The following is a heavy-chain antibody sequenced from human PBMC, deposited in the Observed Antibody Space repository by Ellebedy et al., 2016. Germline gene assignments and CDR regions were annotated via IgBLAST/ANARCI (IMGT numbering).Heavy chain of an antibody. V-gene: IGHV3-11*01. CDR1: GFTFSDYY. CDR3: ARLTGAYPY. D-gene: IGHD3-16*01. J-gene: IGHJ4*02. Sequence: GESLKISXAVSGFTFSDYYMTWIRQAPGKGLEWVSYISSSGSTIYYADFLKGRITVSRDNAKNSLYLQMNSLRAEDTAIYYCARLTGAYPYWGQGTQVTVSS. CDR2: ISSSGSTI.